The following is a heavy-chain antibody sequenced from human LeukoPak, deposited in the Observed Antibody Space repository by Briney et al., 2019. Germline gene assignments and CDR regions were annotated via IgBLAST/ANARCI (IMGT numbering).Heavy chain of an antibody. CDR3: AKEWAQYDYVWGSSGLDY. D-gene: IGHD3-16*01. CDR1: GFTFGDYA. CDR2: ISGSGGST. J-gene: IGHJ4*02. Sequence: GRSLRLSCTASGFTFGDYAMSWIRQAPGKGLEWVSAISGSGGSTYYADSVKGRFTISRDNSKNTLYLQMNSLRAEDTAVYYCAKEWAQYDYVWGSSGLDYWGQGTLVTVSS. V-gene: IGHV3-23*01.